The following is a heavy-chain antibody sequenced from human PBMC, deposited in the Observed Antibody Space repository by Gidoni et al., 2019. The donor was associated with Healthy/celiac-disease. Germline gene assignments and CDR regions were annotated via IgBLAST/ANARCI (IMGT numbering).Heavy chain of an antibody. Sequence: QVQLVQSGAEGKKPGYSVTVCCKASGGTFSSYAILWVRQATGQGLEWRGGISPIFGTANYTQKFQGRVTITADETTSTAYMELSSLRSEDTAVYYYAGSIHRAYCGGDCPCNWFDPWGQGTLVTVSS. V-gene: IGHV1-69*01. CDR3: AGSIHRAYCGGDCPCNWFDP. CDR1: GGTFSSYA. J-gene: IGHJ5*02. D-gene: IGHD2-21*02. CDR2: ISPIFGTA.